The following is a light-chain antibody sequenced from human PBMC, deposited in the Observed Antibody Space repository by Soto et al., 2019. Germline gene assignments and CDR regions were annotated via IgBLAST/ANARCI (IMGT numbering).Light chain of an antibody. Sequence: QSVLTQAASVSGSPGQSITISCTGTSSNVGNFNVVSWYQQHPGKAPKVIIYDVSERPSGVSHRFSGSKSGNTASLTISGLQAEDEADYYCCSYAGSGTNVFGTGTK. CDR1: SSNVGNFNV. J-gene: IGLJ1*01. CDR2: DVS. V-gene: IGLV2-23*02. CDR3: CSYAGSGTNV.